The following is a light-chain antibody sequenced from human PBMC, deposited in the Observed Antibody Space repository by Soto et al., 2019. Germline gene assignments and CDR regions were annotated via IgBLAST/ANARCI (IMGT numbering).Light chain of an antibody. CDR3: QQYGSSPET. CDR2: DVS. Sequence: TQSPSTLSASVGDRITITCRASQSVSSAYLAWYQQKPGQAPRLLIYDVSSRATGIPDRFSGSGSGTDFTLTVSRLEPEDFAVYYCQQYGSSPETFGQGTKVEIK. J-gene: IGKJ1*01. CDR1: QSVSSAY. V-gene: IGKV3-20*01.